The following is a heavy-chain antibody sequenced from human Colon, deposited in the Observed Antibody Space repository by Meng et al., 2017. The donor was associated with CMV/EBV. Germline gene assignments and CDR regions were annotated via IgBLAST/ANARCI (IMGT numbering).Heavy chain of an antibody. Sequence: ASVKVSCKPSGYTVSTYEINWVRQASGQGLEGMGWVNPHTGQTADAQRFQGRVILIWSSFTGTAYMELSNLISDDTALSFCARGRGYPTVRRAPLPTSAFYYGLDVWGQGTTVTVSS. CDR2: VNPHTGQT. V-gene: IGHV1-8*01. CDR1: GYTVSTYE. D-gene: IGHD3-10*01. CDR3: ARGRGYPTVRRAPLPTSAFYYGLDV. J-gene: IGHJ6*02.